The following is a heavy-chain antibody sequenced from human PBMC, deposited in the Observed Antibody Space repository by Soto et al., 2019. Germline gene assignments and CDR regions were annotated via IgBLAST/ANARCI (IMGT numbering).Heavy chain of an antibody. Sequence: GASVKVSCKASGYTFTDYSIHWVRQAPGQRLEWMGWINAGSGDTRYSQNFQGRVTITRDSSASTAYVELTSLRSEDTAVYYCARDHCYAGSCYDDAFDVWGQGTMVTVSS. V-gene: IGHV1-3*01. CDR1: GYTFTDYS. CDR2: INAGSGDT. CDR3: ARDHCYAGSCYDDAFDV. D-gene: IGHD2-15*01. J-gene: IGHJ3*01.